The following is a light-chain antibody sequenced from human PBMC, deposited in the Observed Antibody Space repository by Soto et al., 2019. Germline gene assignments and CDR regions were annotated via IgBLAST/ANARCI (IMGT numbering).Light chain of an antibody. CDR1: SSNIGSNT. J-gene: IGLJ3*02. CDR3: AAWDDSLNGWV. V-gene: IGLV1-44*01. CDR2: SNN. Sequence: QSVLTQPPSASGTPGQRVTISCSGSSSNIGSNTVNWYQQLPGTAPKVLIYSNNQLPSGVPDRFSGSKSGTSASLAISGLQSEDEADYYCAAWDDSLNGWVFGGGTKLTV.